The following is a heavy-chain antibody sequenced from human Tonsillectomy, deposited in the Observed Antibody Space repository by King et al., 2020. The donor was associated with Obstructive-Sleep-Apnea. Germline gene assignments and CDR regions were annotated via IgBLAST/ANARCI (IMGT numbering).Heavy chain of an antibody. CDR1: ADSIISYY. V-gene: IGHV4-59*12. J-gene: IGHJ3*02. CDR2: IYYSGST. Sequence: VQLQESGPGLVKPSETLSLTCTVSADSIISYYWNWIRQPPGKGLEWIGHIYYSGSTNYTPSLNSRVTISVDTSNNQLSLKLSSVTAADTAVDYWARSRPFGSGYYADVAFDIWGKGKMVTVPS. D-gene: IGHD3-3*01. CDR3: ARSRPFGSGYYADVAFDI.